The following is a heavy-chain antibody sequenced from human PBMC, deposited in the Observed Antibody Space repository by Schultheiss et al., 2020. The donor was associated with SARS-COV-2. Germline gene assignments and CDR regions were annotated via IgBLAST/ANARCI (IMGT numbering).Heavy chain of an antibody. CDR3: AKDRGHIVVVTAPYDAFDI. CDR2: ISYDGSNK. D-gene: IGHD2-21*02. CDR1: GFTFSSYG. V-gene: IGHV3-30*18. J-gene: IGHJ3*02. Sequence: GGSLRLSCAASGFTFSSYGMHWVRQAPGKGLEWVAVISYDGSNKYYADSVKGRFTISRDNAKNSLYLQMNSLRAEDTAVYYCAKDRGHIVVVTAPYDAFDIWGQGTMVTVSS.